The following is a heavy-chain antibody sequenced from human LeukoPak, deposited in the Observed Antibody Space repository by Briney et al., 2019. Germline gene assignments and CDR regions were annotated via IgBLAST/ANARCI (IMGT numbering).Heavy chain of an antibody. V-gene: IGHV4-34*01. D-gene: IGHD2-8*02. Sequence: SETLSLTCAVYGGSFSGYYWSWIRQPPGKGLEWIGSIYHSGSTYYNPSLKSRVTISVDTSKNQFSLKLGSVTAADTALYYCANYKDTIVLVYYWGQGTLVTVSS. CDR1: GGSFSGYY. J-gene: IGHJ4*02. CDR3: ANYKDTIVLVYY. CDR2: IYHSGST.